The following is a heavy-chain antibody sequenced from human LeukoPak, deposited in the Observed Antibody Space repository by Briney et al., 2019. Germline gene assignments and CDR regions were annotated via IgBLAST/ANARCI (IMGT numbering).Heavy chain of an antibody. D-gene: IGHD1-26*01. V-gene: IGHV4-31*03. CDR3: ARDQLRRGGYFDY. CDR1: GGSISSGGYY. CDR2: ICYSGST. J-gene: IGHJ4*02. Sequence: PSQTLSLTCTVSGGSISSGGYYWSWIRQHPGEGLEWIGYICYSGSTYYNPSLKSRVTISVDTSKNQFSLKLSSVTAADTAVYYCARDQLRRGGYFDYWGQGTLVTVSS.